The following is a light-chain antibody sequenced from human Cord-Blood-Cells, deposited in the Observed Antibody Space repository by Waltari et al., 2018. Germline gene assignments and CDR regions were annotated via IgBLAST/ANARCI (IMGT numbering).Light chain of an antibody. Sequence: DIQMTQSPSSLSASVVDRVTITCRASQGISTYLAWYQQKPGNVPKLLIYAASTLQTGVPARFSGSGSGTDFTLTISSLQPEDVATYYCQKYNSAPWTFGQGTKVEIK. CDR3: QKYNSAPWT. V-gene: IGKV1-27*01. J-gene: IGKJ1*01. CDR1: QGISTY. CDR2: AAS.